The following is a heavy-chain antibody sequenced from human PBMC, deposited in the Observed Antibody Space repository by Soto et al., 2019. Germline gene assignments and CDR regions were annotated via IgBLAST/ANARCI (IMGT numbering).Heavy chain of an antibody. D-gene: IGHD3-10*01. CDR3: ARLDYYGSGSFGLGP. V-gene: IGHV4-39*01. J-gene: IGHJ5*02. Sequence: PSETLSLTCTVSGGSISSSSYYWGWIRQPPGKGLEWIGSIYYSGSTYYNPSIKSRVTISVDTSKNQFSLKLSSVTAADTAVYYCARLDYYGSGSFGLGPWGQGTLVTVSS. CDR1: GGSISSSSYY. CDR2: IYYSGST.